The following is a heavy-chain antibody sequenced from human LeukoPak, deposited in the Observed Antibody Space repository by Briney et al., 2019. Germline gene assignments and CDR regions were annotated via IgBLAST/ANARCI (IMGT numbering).Heavy chain of an antibody. CDR2: SADHA. J-gene: IGHJ4*02. CDR3: ATSRGAGSHYFDH. V-gene: IGHV3-23*01. Sequence: PGGSLRLSCVASGFTFSSYAMSWVRQAPGKGLEWVSTSADHAYYADSVKGRFTISRDTSQNTLFLQMDSLRDADTAIYYCATSRGAGSHYFDHWGQGTLVTVSS. CDR1: GFTFSSYA. D-gene: IGHD6-19*01.